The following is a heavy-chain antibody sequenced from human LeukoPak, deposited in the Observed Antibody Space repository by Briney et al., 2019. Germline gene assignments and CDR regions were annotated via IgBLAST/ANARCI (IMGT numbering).Heavy chain of an antibody. CDR2: ISSSSSTI. Sequence: GGSLRLSCAASGFTFSSYSMNWVRQAPGKGLEWVSYISSSSSTIYYADSVKGRFTISRDNAKNSLYLQMNSLRGEDTAVYHCARDRDGDYFDYWGQGTLVTVSS. CDR3: ARDRDGDYFDY. V-gene: IGHV3-48*01. CDR1: GFTFSSYS. J-gene: IGHJ4*02. D-gene: IGHD4-17*01.